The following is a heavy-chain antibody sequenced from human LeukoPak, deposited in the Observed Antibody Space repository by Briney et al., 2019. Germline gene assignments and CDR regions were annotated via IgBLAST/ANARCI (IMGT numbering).Heavy chain of an antibody. V-gene: IGHV4-38-2*01. J-gene: IGHJ6*03. Sequence: PSETLSLTCAVSGYSISSGYYWGWIRQPPGKGLEWMVSIYHSGSTYYNTSLKSRVTISVDTSKNQYSLKLSSVTAADTAVYYCARGLTYYDFWSGHHPGSYYMDVWGKGTTVTVSS. CDR3: ARGLTYYDFWSGHHPGSYYMDV. CDR1: GYSISSGYY. D-gene: IGHD3-3*01. CDR2: IYHSGST.